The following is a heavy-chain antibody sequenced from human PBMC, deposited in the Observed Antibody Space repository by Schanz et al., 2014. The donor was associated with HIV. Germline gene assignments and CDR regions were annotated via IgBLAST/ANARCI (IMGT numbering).Heavy chain of an antibody. Sequence: QVQLVQSGAEVKKPGASVKVSCKASGHTFTNYGISWVRQAPGQGLEWMGWIVVGSGNTNYAQKFQERVTITRDMSTSTAYMELSSLRSEDTAVYYCAADSEWFGESPSAFDIWGQGTMVTVSS. CDR2: IVVGSGNT. CDR3: AADSEWFGESPSAFDI. J-gene: IGHJ3*02. D-gene: IGHD3-10*01. V-gene: IGHV1-18*04. CDR1: GHTFTNYG.